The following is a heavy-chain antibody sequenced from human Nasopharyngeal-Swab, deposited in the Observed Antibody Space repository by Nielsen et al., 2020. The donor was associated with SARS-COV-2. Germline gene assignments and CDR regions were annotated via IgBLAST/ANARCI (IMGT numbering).Heavy chain of an antibody. J-gene: IGHJ6*02. V-gene: IGHV4-59*01. CDR3: ARSGSHYYGMDV. CDR1: GGSISSYY. CDR2: IYYSGST. Sequence: GSLRLSCTVSGGSISSYYWSWIRQPPGKGLEWIGYIYYSGSTNYNPSLKSRVTISVDTSKNQFSLKLSSVTAADTAVYYCARSGSHYYGMDVWGQGTTVTVSS.